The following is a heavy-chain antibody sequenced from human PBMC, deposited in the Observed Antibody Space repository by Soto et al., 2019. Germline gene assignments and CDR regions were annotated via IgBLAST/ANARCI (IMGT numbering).Heavy chain of an antibody. CDR2: INSDGSST. V-gene: IGHV3-74*01. CDR3: ARYRGTGTTYYYYYMDV. CDR1: GFTSSSYW. J-gene: IGHJ6*03. D-gene: IGHD1-1*01. Sequence: HPGGSLRLSCAASGFTSSSYWMHWVRQAPGKGLVWVSRINSDGSSTSYADSVKGRFTISRDNAKNTLYLQMNSLRAEDTAVYYCARYRGTGTTYYYYYMDVWGKGTTVTVSS.